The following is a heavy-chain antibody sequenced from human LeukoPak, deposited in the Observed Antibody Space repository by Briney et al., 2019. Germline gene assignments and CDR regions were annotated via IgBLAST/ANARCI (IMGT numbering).Heavy chain of an antibody. J-gene: IGHJ6*02. V-gene: IGHV4-59*08. CDR2: ICYTGAT. D-gene: IGHD4-23*01. Sequence: KPSETLSLTCTVSGGSINNYYWSWIRQPPGKGLEWIGHICYTGATNYNPSLKSRVTMSVDTPQNHFSLKLSSVTAADTAVYYCARHASGGHSYYYYGMDVWGQGTTVTVSS. CDR1: GGSINNYY. CDR3: ARHASGGHSYYYYGMDV.